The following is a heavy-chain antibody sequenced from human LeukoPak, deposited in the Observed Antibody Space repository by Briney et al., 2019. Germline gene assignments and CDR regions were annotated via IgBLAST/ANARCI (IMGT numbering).Heavy chain of an antibody. CDR2: ISYDGSNK. Sequence: GRSLRLSCAASGFIFSSYAMHWVRQAPGKGLEWVAFISYDGSNKHYAGPVQGRFTISRDNSKNTLYLQMNSLRPEDTAVYYCARARFGYNRGPFDYWGQGILVTVSS. D-gene: IGHD5-24*01. CDR1: GFIFSSYA. J-gene: IGHJ4*02. CDR3: ARARFGYNRGPFDY. V-gene: IGHV3-30-3*01.